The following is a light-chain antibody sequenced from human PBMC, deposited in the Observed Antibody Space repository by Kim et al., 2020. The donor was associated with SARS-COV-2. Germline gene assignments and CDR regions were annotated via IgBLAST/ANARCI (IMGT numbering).Light chain of an antibody. CDR1: QSISTY. CDR2: GAS. Sequence: DIQMTQSPSSLAASVGDRVTIGCRASQSISTYLNWYQQKPGKAPKLLIYGASTLQSGVPSRFSGSGSGTDFILTISSLQPEDFATYYCQQSHSTPLLTFGRGTKLEIK. CDR3: QQSHSTPLLT. V-gene: IGKV1-39*01. J-gene: IGKJ4*01.